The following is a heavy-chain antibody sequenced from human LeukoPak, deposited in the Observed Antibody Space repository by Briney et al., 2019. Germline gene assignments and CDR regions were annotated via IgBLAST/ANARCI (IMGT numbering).Heavy chain of an antibody. CDR1: GFTFSSYW. CDR3: TRYHNFWSGYPQDS. J-gene: IGHJ4*02. CDR2: IKSDGSTT. Sequence: GGSLRLSCAASGFTFSSYWMHWVRQAPGKGLVWVSRIKSDGSTTSYADSVKGRFTISRDNAKNTLYLEMNGLRAEDTAMYYCTRYHNFWSGYPQDSWGQGTLVTVSS. V-gene: IGHV3-74*01. D-gene: IGHD3-3*01.